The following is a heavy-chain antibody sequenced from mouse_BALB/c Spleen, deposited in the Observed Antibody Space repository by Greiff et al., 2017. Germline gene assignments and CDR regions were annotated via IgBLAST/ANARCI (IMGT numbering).Heavy chain of an antibody. CDR2: ISSGSSTI. V-gene: IGHV5-17*02. D-gene: IGHD2-14*01. CDR1: GFTFSSFG. CDR3: ARGGYDQDFDY. J-gene: IGHJ2*01. Sequence: EVQLVESGGGLVQPGGSRKLSCAASGFTFSSFGMHWVRQAPEKGLEWVAYISSGSSTIYYADTVKGRFTISRDNPKNTLFLQMTSLRSEDTAMYYCARGGYDQDFDYWGQGTTLTVSS.